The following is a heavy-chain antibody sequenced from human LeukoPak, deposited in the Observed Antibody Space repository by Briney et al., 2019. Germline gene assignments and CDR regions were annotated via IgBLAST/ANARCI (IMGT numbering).Heavy chain of an antibody. CDR2: ISWNSGSI. J-gene: IGHJ4*02. CDR1: GFTFDDYA. CDR3: AKDPLPYGSGSYPDYFDY. Sequence: PGRSLRLFCAASGFTFDDYAMHWVRQAPGKGLEWVSGISWNSGSIGYADSVKGRFTISRDNAKNSLYLQMNSLRAEDMALYYCAKDPLPYGSGSYPDYFDYCGQGTLVTVSS. D-gene: IGHD3-10*01. V-gene: IGHV3-9*03.